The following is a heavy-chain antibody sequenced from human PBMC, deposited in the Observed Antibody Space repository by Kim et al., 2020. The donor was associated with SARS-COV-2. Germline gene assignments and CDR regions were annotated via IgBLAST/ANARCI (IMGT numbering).Heavy chain of an antibody. Sequence: ASVKVSCKASGYTFTGYYIHCVRQAPGQGLEWMGWINPNSGDTNYAQKFQGRVTMTGDTSISTAYMELRRLTSDDTAVYFCARGQDWSYFAYWDQGTLVTVSS. CDR2: INPNSGDT. D-gene: IGHD3-9*01. J-gene: IGHJ4*02. V-gene: IGHV1-2*02. CDR3: ARGQDWSYFAY. CDR1: GYTFTGYY.